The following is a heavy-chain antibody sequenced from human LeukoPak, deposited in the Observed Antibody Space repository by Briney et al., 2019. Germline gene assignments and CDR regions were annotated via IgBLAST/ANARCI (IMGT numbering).Heavy chain of an antibody. CDR3: ARESELWRYFDY. D-gene: IGHD5-18*01. CDR2: IIPIFGTA. Sequence: ASVKVSCKASGGTFSSYAISWVRQAPGQGLEWMGGIIPIFGTANYAQKFQGRVTITADESTSTAYMELSSLRSEDTAVYYCARESELWRYFDYWGQGTLVTVSS. V-gene: IGHV1-69*13. CDR1: GGTFSSYA. J-gene: IGHJ4*02.